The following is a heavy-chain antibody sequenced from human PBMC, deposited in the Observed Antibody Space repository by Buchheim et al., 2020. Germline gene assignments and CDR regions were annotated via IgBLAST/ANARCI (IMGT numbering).Heavy chain of an antibody. J-gene: IGHJ1*01. V-gene: IGHV3-30*18. Sequence: QVQLVESGGGVVQPGRSLRLSCAASGFTFSSYGMHWVRQAPGKGLEWVAVISYDGSNTYYADSVKGRFTISRDNSKNTLYLQMNSLRAEDTAVYYCAKDHVDYGGVEYFQHWGQGTL. CDR2: ISYDGSNT. D-gene: IGHD4-23*01. CDR3: AKDHVDYGGVEYFQH. CDR1: GFTFSSYG.